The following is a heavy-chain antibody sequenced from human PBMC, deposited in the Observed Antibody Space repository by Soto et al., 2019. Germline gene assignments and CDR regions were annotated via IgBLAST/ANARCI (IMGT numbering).Heavy chain of an antibody. Sequence: SVKVSCKASGYTFTSYDINWVRQATGQGLEWMGWMNPNSGNTGYAQKFQGRVTMTRNTSISTAYMELSSLRSEDTAVYYCAGTQSGIYYYYYGMDVWGQGTTVTVSS. J-gene: IGHJ6*02. V-gene: IGHV1-8*01. CDR2: MNPNSGNT. D-gene: IGHD1-20*01. CDR1: GYTFTSYD. CDR3: AGTQSGIYYYYYGMDV.